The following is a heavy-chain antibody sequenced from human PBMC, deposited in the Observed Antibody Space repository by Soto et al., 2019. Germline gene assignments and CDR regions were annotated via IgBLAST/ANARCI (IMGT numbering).Heavy chain of an antibody. J-gene: IGHJ6*02. V-gene: IGHV1-69*13. CDR2: IIPIFGTT. CDR3: ARGVGTDHYYGLDV. CDR1: GGTFSSYA. Sequence: SVKVSCKASGGTFSSYAISWVRQAPGQGLEWMGGIIPIFGTTDYAQKFQGRVTITADESTSTAYMELSSLRSEDTAVYYCARGVGTDHYYGLDVWGQGTTVTVSS. D-gene: IGHD1-1*01.